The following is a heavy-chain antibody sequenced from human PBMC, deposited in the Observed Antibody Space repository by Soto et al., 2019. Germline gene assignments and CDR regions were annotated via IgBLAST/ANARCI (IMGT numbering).Heavy chain of an antibody. CDR3: ARVQAIVVVPAAVGGMDV. J-gene: IGHJ6*02. CDR2: ISSSGSTI. CDR1: GFTFSSYE. Sequence: GGSLRLSCAASGFTFSSYEMNWVRQAPGKGLEWVSYISSSGSTIYYADSVKGRFTISRDNAKNSLYLQMNSLRAEDTAVYYCARVQAIVVVPAAVGGMDVWGQGTTVT. D-gene: IGHD2-2*01. V-gene: IGHV3-48*03.